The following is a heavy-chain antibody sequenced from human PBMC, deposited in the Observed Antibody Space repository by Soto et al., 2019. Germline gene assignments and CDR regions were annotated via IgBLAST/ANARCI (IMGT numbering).Heavy chain of an antibody. D-gene: IGHD3-9*01. V-gene: IGHV1-69*13. Sequence: ASVKVSCKASGGTFSSYAISWVRQAPGQGLEWMGGIIPIFGTANYAQKFQGRVTITADESTSTAYMELSSLRSEDTAVYYCARVLRCYDILTGYFDYYYYYGMDVWGQGTTVTVSS. J-gene: IGHJ6*02. CDR1: GGTFSSYA. CDR3: ARVLRCYDILTGYFDYYYYYGMDV. CDR2: IIPIFGTA.